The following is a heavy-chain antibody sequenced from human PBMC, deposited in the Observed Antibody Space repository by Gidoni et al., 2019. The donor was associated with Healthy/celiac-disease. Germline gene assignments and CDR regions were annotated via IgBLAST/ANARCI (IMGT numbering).Heavy chain of an antibody. J-gene: IGHJ4*02. D-gene: IGHD5-18*01. CDR3: AKDRYGYFDY. CDR2: ISSDGNNK. Sequence: HVHLVESEGGVVQPGRSLRLPCVTPGFPFNNYGLHWVRQASGMGLEWVAIISSDGNNKCYADAVKGRCTISRDNSKKTLFLQMNSRRGEDTAVYYCAKDRYGYFDYWGQGTLVTVSS. V-gene: IGHV3-30*18. CDR1: GFPFNNYG.